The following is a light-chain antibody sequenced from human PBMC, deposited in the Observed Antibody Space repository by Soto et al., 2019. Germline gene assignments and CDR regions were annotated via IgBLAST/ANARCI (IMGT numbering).Light chain of an antibody. CDR1: RSVSSY. Sequence: EIVLTQSPATLSLSPGERATLSCGASRSVSSYLAWYQQKPGQAPRLLFYDASYRATGIPARLSGSGSGTDFTLTISSLEPEDFAVYYCQHRSDWTPRLTFGGGTKVEIK. J-gene: IGKJ4*01. CDR2: DAS. CDR3: QHRSDWTPRLT. V-gene: IGKV3-11*01.